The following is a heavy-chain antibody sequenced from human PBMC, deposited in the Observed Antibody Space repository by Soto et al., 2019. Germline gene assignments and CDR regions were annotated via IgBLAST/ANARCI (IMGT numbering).Heavy chain of an antibody. CDR3: ARGDSSSWYDAFDI. D-gene: IGHD6-13*01. CDR2: INPKSGGT. J-gene: IGHJ3*02. CDR1: GYTFTGYY. Sequence: QVPLVQSGAEVKKPGASVKVSCKASGYTFTGYYMHWVRQAPGQGLEWMGWINPKSGGTNYAQKFQGRVTMTRDTSISTAYMELSRLRSDDTAVYYCARGDSSSWYDAFDIWGQGTMVTVSS. V-gene: IGHV1-2*02.